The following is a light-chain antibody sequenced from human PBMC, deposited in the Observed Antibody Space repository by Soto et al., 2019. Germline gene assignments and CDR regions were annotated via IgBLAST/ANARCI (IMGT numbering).Light chain of an antibody. CDR2: GDN. J-gene: IGLJ2*01. CDR1: SSNIGSFYD. Sequence: QSVLTQPPSVSGAPGQRVTIPCTGSSSNIGSFYDVHWYQQLPGTVPKLLIYGDNNRPSGVPDRFSGSKSGTSASLAITGLQSEAEADYYFKSSDHRLSKEAIGGVTMVTVL. V-gene: IGLV1-40*01. CDR3: KSSDHRLSKEA.